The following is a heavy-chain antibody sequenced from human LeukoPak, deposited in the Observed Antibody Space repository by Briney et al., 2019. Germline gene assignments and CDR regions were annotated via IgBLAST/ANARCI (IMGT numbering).Heavy chain of an antibody. J-gene: IGHJ3*02. CDR2: ISGSGGST. CDR3: AKDHSSGYPYAFDI. Sequence: GGSLRLSCLASGFTFSSYSMSWVRQAPGKGLEWVSAISGSGGSTYYADSVKGRFTISRDNSKNTLFVQMNSLGAEDTAVYYCAKDHSSGYPYAFDIWGQGTMVTVSS. V-gene: IGHV3-23*01. CDR1: GFTFSSYS. D-gene: IGHD3-10*01.